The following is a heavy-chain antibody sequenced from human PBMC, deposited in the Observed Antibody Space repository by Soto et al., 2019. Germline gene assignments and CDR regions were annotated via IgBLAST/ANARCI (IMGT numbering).Heavy chain of an antibody. CDR2: IRKDESKK. V-gene: IGHV3-7*05. J-gene: IGHJ3*02. CDR3: ARDVSTGSGPYYEAVAI. CDR1: GFTFSDYW. D-gene: IGHD3-22*01. Sequence: EVQLVESGGGLVQPGESLRLSCSASGFTFSDYWMTWVRQAPGKGLEWVANIRKDESKKSYLDSVWGRFTVSRDNARNLLYLQMDSLRAEDTSLYYCARDVSTGSGPYYEAVAIWGQGTMVTVSS.